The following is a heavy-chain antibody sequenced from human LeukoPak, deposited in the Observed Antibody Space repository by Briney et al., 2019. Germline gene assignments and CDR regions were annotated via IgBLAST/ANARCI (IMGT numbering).Heavy chain of an antibody. D-gene: IGHD3-22*01. V-gene: IGHV4-31*03. J-gene: IGHJ4*02. CDR2: IYYSGST. Sequence: PSETLSLTCTVSGGSISSGGYYWSWIRQHPGKGLEWIGYIYYSGSTYYNPSLKSRVTISVDTSKNHFSLKLSSVTAADTAVYYCASAGDYYDSSGYRPFDYWGQGTLVTVSS. CDR3: ASAGDYYDSSGYRPFDY. CDR1: GGSISSGGYY.